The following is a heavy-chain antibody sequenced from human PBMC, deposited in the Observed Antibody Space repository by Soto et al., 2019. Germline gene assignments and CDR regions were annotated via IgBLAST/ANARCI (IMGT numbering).Heavy chain of an antibody. Sequence: PSETLSLTCTVSGGSISSSSYYWGWIRQPPGKGLEWIGSIYYSGSTYYNPSLKSRVTISVDTSKNQFSLKLSSVTAADTAVYYCARWGGSPASLIVVVIPKYHFDYWGQGTLVIVSS. D-gene: IGHD3-22*01. CDR3: ARWGGSPASLIVVVIPKYHFDY. CDR2: IYYSGST. J-gene: IGHJ4*02. V-gene: IGHV4-39*01. CDR1: GGSISSSSYY.